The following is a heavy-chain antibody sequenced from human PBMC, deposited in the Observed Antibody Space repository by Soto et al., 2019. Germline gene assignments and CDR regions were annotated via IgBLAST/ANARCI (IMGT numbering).Heavy chain of an antibody. Sequence: QVQLQESGPGLVKPSETLSLTCTVSGSSVSGGIYYWTWIRQPPGKGLEWIGYIYHSETANYNASRRGPVTPTVGTSGNHVTLRVNSVAAADKAGESGAPCPAYCEEGYSAPWGQGALAILSS. V-gene: IGHV4-61*03. CDR3: APCPAYCEEGYSAP. J-gene: IGHJ5*02. CDR2: IYHSETA. CDR1: GSSVSGGIYY. D-gene: IGHD2-15*01.